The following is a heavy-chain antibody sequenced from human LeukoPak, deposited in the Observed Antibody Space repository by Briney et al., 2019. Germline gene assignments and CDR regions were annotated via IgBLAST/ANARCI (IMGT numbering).Heavy chain of an antibody. CDR1: GFTFSSSA. Sequence: GGSPRLSCAASGFTFSSSAMSWVRQAPGKGLEWASVISGSGDSTYYADSVKGRFTISRDNSKNTLYLQMNSLRAEDTAVYYCAKGSSVLRYFDWLPPKGGYFDYWGQGTLVTVSS. J-gene: IGHJ4*02. V-gene: IGHV3-23*01. CDR2: ISGSGDST. D-gene: IGHD3-9*01. CDR3: AKGSSVLRYFDWLPPKGGYFDY.